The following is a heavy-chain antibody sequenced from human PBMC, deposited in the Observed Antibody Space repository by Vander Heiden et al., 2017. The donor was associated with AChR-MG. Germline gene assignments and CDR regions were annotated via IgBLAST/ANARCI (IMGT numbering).Heavy chain of an antibody. D-gene: IGHD4-17*01. V-gene: IGHV3-9*01. J-gene: IGHJ3*02. Sequence: EVQLVESGGGLVQPGRSLRLSCAASGFTFDDYAMHWVRQAPGKGLEWVSGISWNSGSIGYADSVKGRFTISRDNAKNSLYLQMNSLRAEDTALYYCAKDIWGDYFGGAFDIWGQGTMVTVAS. CDR1: GFTFDDYA. CDR2: ISWNSGSI. CDR3: AKDIWGDYFGGAFDI.